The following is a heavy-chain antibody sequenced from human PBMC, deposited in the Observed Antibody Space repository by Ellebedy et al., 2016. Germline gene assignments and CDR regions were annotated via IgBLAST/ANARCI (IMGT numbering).Heavy chain of an antibody. CDR2: ISYDGSNK. CDR3: AKPINYDILTGNYDY. J-gene: IGHJ4*02. Sequence: GGSLRLXCAASGFTFSSYGMHWVRQAPGKGLEWVAVISYDGSNKYYADSVKGRFTISRDNSKNTLYLQMNSLRAEDTAVYYCAKPINYDILTGNYDYWGQGTLVTVSS. V-gene: IGHV3-30*18. CDR1: GFTFSSYG. D-gene: IGHD3-9*01.